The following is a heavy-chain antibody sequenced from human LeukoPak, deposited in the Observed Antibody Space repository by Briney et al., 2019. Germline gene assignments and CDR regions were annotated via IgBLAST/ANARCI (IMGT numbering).Heavy chain of an antibody. D-gene: IGHD4-23*01. CDR3: ARARVAPGGKGLINPVKFDY. Sequence: ASVKVSCKASGYTFTSYGISWVRQAPGQGLEWMGWISAYNGNTNYAQKLQGRVTMTTDTSTSTAYMELRSLRSDDTAVYYCARARVAPGGKGLINPVKFDYWGQGTLVTVSS. CDR1: GYTFTSYG. V-gene: IGHV1-18*01. J-gene: IGHJ4*02. CDR2: ISAYNGNT.